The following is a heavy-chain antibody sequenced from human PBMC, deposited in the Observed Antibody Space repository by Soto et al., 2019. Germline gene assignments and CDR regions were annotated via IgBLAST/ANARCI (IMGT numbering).Heavy chain of an antibody. D-gene: IGHD1-7*01. V-gene: IGHV4-30-4*01. CDR1: GGAIRSGDYY. J-gene: IGHJ4*02. Sequence: TLSLTCTVSGGAIRSGDYYWSWIRQPPGKGLEWIGYIYYSGSTYYNASLKSRVTISVDTSKNQFSLNLSFVTAADTAVYYCATMGTPATGLYYFDYWGQGTLVTVSS. CDR3: ATMGTPATGLYYFDY. CDR2: IYYSGST.